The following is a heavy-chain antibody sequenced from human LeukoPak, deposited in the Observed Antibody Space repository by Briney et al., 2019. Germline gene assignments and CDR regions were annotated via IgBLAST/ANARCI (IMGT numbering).Heavy chain of an antibody. CDR3: AHVDSSGYYLLFDY. CDR1: GFSLSTSGVG. CDR2: IYLDDDK. J-gene: IGHJ4*02. Sequence: VSGPTLVNPTQTLTLTCTFSGFSLSTSGVGVGWIRQPPGKALEWLALIYLDDDKRYSPSLKSRLTITKDTSKNQVVLTMTNMDPVDTATYYCAHVDSSGYYLLFDYWGQGTLVTVSS. D-gene: IGHD3-22*01. V-gene: IGHV2-5*02.